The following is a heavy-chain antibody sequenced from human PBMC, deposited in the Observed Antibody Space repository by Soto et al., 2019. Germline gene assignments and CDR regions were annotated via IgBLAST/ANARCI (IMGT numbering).Heavy chain of an antibody. J-gene: IGHJ4*02. CDR1: GFTVNSDY. V-gene: IGHV3-53*01. CDR3: ARYNFYFDD. D-gene: IGHD1-1*01. Sequence: PGGSLRLSCAASGFTVNSDYMSWVRQAPGKGLEWVSVIYTGGNTYYADSVKGRFTISRDNSKNTLYLQMNSLRAEDTAMYYCARYNFYFDDWGRGTLVTVSS. CDR2: IYTGGNT.